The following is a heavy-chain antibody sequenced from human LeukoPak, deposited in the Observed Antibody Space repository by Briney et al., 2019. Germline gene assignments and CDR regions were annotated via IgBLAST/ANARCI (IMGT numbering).Heavy chain of an antibody. Sequence: ASLEVSWDASGYTITSFGIGWVRQAHGPGLGLIGWISAYNGNTNYAQKLQGRGTRTTDTSTSTAHLKLRSLISDDTAVYYCARRGGYNYPGGYDYWGQGTLVTVSS. CDR1: GYTITSFG. CDR2: ISAYNGNT. CDR3: ARRGGYNYPGGYDY. D-gene: IGHD5-24*01. V-gene: IGHV1-18*01. J-gene: IGHJ4*02.